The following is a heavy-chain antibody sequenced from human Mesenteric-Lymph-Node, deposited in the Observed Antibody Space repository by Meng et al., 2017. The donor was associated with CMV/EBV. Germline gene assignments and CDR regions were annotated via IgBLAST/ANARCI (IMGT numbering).Heavy chain of an antibody. Sequence: GESLKISCAVSGFTLRNSAISWVRQAPGRGLEWVSAIRGEGDDTFYADSVKGRFTISRDNSKNMVYLYINSLRAENTAVYYCAKVSWCDNDCRDNWGQGTLVTVSS. J-gene: IGHJ4*02. V-gene: IGHV3-23*01. CDR2: IRGEGDDT. D-gene: IGHD2-21*01. CDR1: GFTLRNSA. CDR3: AKVSWCDNDCRDN.